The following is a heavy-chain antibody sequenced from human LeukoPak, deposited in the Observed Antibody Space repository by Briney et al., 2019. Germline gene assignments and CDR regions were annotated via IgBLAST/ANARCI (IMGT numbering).Heavy chain of an antibody. CDR2: IRYDGSNK. J-gene: IGHJ4*02. V-gene: IGHV3-30*02. CDR3: AKDGVVTRGYDY. D-gene: IGHD3-3*01. Sequence: GGSLRLSCAASGFTFSSYGMHWVRQAPGKGLEWVAFIRYDGSNKYYADSVKGRFTISRDNSKNTLYLQMNSLRAEDTAVYYCAKDGVVTRGYDYWGQGTLVTVSS. CDR1: GFTFSSYG.